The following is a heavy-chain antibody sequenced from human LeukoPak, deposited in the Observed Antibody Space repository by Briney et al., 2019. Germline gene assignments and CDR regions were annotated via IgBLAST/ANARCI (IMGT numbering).Heavy chain of an antibody. J-gene: IGHJ4*02. CDR3: ARGLINGHDFDY. Sequence: ASVKVSCKTSGYRFSGYYMHWVRQAPGLGLEWMGWINPNSGATNYAQNFQGWVTMTRDTSVSTGYMELRRLTSDDTAVYYCARGLINGHDFDYWGQGTLVTVSS. CDR1: GYRFSGYY. V-gene: IGHV1-2*04. D-gene: IGHD5-12*01. CDR2: INPNSGAT.